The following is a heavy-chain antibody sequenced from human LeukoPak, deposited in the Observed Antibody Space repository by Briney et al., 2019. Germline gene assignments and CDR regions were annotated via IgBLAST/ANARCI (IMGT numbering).Heavy chain of an antibody. Sequence: ASVKVSCKASGYTFTSYDINWVRQATGQGLEWMGWMNPNSGNTGYAQKFQGRVTMTRNTSISTAYMELSSLRSEDTAVYYCARGSLSVRPIAARPELHYWGQGTLVTVSS. CDR1: GYTFTSYD. J-gene: IGHJ4*02. CDR3: ARGSLSVRPIAARPELHY. CDR2: MNPNSGNT. D-gene: IGHD6-6*01. V-gene: IGHV1-8*01.